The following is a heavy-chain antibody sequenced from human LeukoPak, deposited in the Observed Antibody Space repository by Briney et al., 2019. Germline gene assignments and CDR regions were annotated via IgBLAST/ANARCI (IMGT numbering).Heavy chain of an antibody. D-gene: IGHD5-12*01. CDR2: INQHGSET. Sequence: GGSLRLSCIASEFTSTNYLMSWVRQAPGKGLEWVAYINQHGSETFYVDSVKGRFTISRDNTQNSLYLQMNSLRPEDTALYYCVRDAGYSGYMINDIWGQGTMVTVSS. J-gene: IGHJ3*02. CDR3: VRDAGYSGYMINDI. CDR1: EFTSTNYL. V-gene: IGHV3-7*01.